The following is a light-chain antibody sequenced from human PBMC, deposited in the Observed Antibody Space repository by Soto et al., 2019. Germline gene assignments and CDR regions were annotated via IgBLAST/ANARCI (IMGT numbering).Light chain of an antibody. CDR1: QSISSW. CDR3: QQYNSYSIT. CDR2: KAS. J-gene: IGKJ4*01. V-gene: IGKV1-5*03. Sequence: DIQMTQSPSTLSASVGDRVTITCRASQSISSWLAWYLQKPGKAPKLLIYKASSLESGVPSRFSGSGSGTEFTLTISSLQPDDFATYYCQQYNSYSITFGGGTKVEIK.